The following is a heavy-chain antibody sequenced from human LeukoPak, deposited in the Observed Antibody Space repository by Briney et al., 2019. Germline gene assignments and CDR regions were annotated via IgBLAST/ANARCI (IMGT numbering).Heavy chain of an antibody. CDR2: INPNSGGT. D-gene: IGHD3-3*01. CDR3: ARDRDYDFWSGYSTHYYMDV. Sequence: GASVKVSFKSSGYTFTGYYMHWVRQAPGQGREWMGWINPNSGGTNYAQKFQGRVTMTRDTSISTAYMELSRLRSDDTAVYYCARDRDYDFWSGYSTHYYMDVWGKGTTVTVSS. CDR1: GYTFTGYY. V-gene: IGHV1-2*02. J-gene: IGHJ6*03.